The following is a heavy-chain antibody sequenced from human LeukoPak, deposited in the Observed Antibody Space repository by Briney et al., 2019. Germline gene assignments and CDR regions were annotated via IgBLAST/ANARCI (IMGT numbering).Heavy chain of an antibody. CDR1: GGSIRSYY. V-gene: IGHV4-59*01. CDR2: IYYSEST. D-gene: IGHD4-17*01. CDR3: WRIYDYGFY. Sequence: SETLSLTCTVSGGSIRSYYWSWIRQPPGKGLEWIGYIYYSESTNYNPSLKSRVSTSAKTTNNQFLLKLRSAASADTAVLYCWRIYDYGFYWGEATLVTVSS. J-gene: IGHJ4*02.